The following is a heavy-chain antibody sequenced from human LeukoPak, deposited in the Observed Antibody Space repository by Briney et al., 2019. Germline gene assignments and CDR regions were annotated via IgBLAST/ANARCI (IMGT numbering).Heavy chain of an antibody. CDR1: GFTFDDYG. J-gene: IGHJ4*02. V-gene: IGHV3-20*04. CDR2: INWNGGST. Sequence: GGSLRLSCAASGFTFDDYGMSWVRQAPGKGLEWVSGINWNGGSTGYADSVKGRFTISRDNVKNSLYLQMNSLRAEDTALYYCARDQSSSWEDYWGQGTLVTVSS. CDR3: ARDQSSSWEDY. D-gene: IGHD6-13*01.